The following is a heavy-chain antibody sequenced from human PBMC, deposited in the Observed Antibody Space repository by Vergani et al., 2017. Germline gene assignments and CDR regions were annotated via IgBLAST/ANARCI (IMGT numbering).Heavy chain of an antibody. CDR1: GYTFSNYY. CDR2: LNPSGGHT. D-gene: IGHD3-9*01. V-gene: IGHV1-46*03. Sequence: QVQVVQSGAEVKKSGASVKVPCKTSGYTFSNYYMHWVRQAPGQGLEWMGILNPSGGHTNYAQKFQGRVTMTRDTSTSTVYMELSSLRSEDTAIYYCARGDYGILTGYRYWGQGTLGTGSA. CDR3: ARGDYGILTGYRY. J-gene: IGHJ4*02.